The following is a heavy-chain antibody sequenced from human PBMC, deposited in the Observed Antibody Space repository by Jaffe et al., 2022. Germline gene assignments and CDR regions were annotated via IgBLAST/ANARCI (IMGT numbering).Heavy chain of an antibody. CDR2: IYYSGST. J-gene: IGHJ4*02. V-gene: IGHV4-59*01. Sequence: QVQLQESGPGLVKPSETLSLTCTVSGGSISSYYWSWIRQPPGKGLEWIGYIYYSGSTNYNPSLKSRVTISVDTSKNQFSLKLSSVTAADTAVYYCARTRGFGSSGWYETDYWGQGTLVTVSS. CDR3: ARTRGFGSSGWYETDY. CDR1: GGSISSYY. D-gene: IGHD6-19*01.